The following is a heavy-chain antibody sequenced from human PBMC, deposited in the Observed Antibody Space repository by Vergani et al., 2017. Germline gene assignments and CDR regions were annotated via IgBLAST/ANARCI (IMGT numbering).Heavy chain of an antibody. Sequence: EVQLVESGGGLVKPGGSLRLSCAASGFTFSSYSMNWVRQAPGKGLEWVSSISSSSSYIHYADSVKGRFTISRDNAKNSLYLQMNSLRAEDTAVYYCARAGYCSSTSCQKYYYMDVWGKGTTVTVSS. CDR1: GFTFSSYS. D-gene: IGHD2-2*01. CDR3: ARAGYCSSTSCQKYYYMDV. V-gene: IGHV3-21*01. CDR2: ISSSSSYI. J-gene: IGHJ6*03.